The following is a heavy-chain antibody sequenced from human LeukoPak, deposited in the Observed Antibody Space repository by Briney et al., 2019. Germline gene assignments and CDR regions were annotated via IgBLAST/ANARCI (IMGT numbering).Heavy chain of an antibody. D-gene: IGHD5-18*01. CDR2: VSSDGSST. CDR3: ARGYSYGHGGYFDY. V-gene: IGHV3-74*01. J-gene: IGHJ4*02. CDR1: GFIFSRYW. Sequence: GGSLRLSCAASGFIFSRYWMHWVRHAPGKGVVWVSRVSSDGSSTTYADSVNGRFTISRDNAKNTLYLQMNSLRVEDTAVYYCARGYSYGHGGYFDYWGQGTLVIVSS.